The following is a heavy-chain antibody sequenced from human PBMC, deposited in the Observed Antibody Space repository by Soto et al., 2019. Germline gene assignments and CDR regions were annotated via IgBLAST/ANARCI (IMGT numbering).Heavy chain of an antibody. D-gene: IGHD5-12*01. Sequence: GGSLRLSCPASGFTFSTYSMHWVRQAPGKGLEYVSSISSDGGSTHYADSVKGRITISRDNSKSTLYLQMSSLRAEDTAVYYCVKDGLSGYFNGGAFDIWGQGTMVTGSS. CDR1: GFTFSTYS. J-gene: IGHJ3*02. CDR2: ISSDGGST. CDR3: VKDGLSGYFNGGAFDI. V-gene: IGHV3-64D*08.